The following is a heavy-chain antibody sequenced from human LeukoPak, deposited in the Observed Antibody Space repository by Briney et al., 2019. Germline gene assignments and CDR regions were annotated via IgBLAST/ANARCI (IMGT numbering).Heavy chain of an antibody. Sequence: ASVKVSCKASGYTFTDYYMHWVRQAPGQGLEWMGWINPNSGGTNYAQKFQGRITMTRDTSISTAYMELSRLRSDDTAVYYCARVTMVRGVITWGQGTLVTVSS. CDR2: INPNSGGT. D-gene: IGHD3-10*01. J-gene: IGHJ4*02. CDR1: GYTFTDYY. CDR3: ARVTMVRGVIT. V-gene: IGHV1-2*02.